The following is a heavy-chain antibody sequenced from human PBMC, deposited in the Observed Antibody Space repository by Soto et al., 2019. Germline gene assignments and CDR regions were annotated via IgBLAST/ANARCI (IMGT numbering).Heavy chain of an antibody. Sequence: PGGSLRLSCAASGFTFSSYWMHWVRQAPGKGLVWVSRINSDGSSTSYADSVKGRFTISRDNAKNTLYLQMNSLRAEDTAVYYCAREYYYDSSGHPTRDYFDYWGQGTLVTVS. V-gene: IGHV3-74*01. CDR2: INSDGSST. CDR1: GFTFSSYW. CDR3: AREYYYDSSGHPTRDYFDY. D-gene: IGHD3-22*01. J-gene: IGHJ4*02.